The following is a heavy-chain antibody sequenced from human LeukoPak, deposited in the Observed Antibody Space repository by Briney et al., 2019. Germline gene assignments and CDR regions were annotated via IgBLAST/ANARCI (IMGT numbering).Heavy chain of an antibody. J-gene: IGHJ4*02. CDR1: GGSINSYY. CDR3: GRRGSGRILGDAH. CDR2: IYYSGST. D-gene: IGHD1-26*01. Sequence: SETLSLTCTVSGGSINSYYWSWIRQPPGKGLEWIGYIYYSGSTKYNPSLKSRVTISVDTSKNQFSLKLRSVTAADTAVYYCGRRGSGRILGDAHWGQGTLVIVSS. V-gene: IGHV4-59*01.